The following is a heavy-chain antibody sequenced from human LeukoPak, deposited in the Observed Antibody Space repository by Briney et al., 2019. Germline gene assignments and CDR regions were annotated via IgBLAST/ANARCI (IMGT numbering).Heavy chain of an antibody. CDR3: AKDRDDYGDFAFDY. Sequence: GGSLRLSCVASGFTFSSYVMNWVRQAPGEGLEWVSGISRSGDGTYYADSVKGRFTISRDNSKNTLYLQIDGLRAEDTAIYYCAKDRDDYGDFAFDYWGQGTLVTVSS. CDR1: GFTFSSYV. CDR2: ISRSGDGT. D-gene: IGHD4-17*01. V-gene: IGHV3-23*01. J-gene: IGHJ4*02.